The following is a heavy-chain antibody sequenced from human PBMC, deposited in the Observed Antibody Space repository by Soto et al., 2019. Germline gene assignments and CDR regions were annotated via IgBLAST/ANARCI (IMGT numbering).Heavy chain of an antibody. J-gene: IGHJ4*02. V-gene: IGHV3-49*03. Sequence: SLRLSCTASGFTFGDYAMSWFRQAPGKGLEWIGFIRSKAYGGTTEYAASVKGRFTISRDDSKSIAYLQMNSLKTEDTAVYYCTRASPYYFGLPYAYDYWGQGTLVTVSS. CDR1: GFTFGDYA. CDR2: IRSKAYGGTT. D-gene: IGHD3-16*01. CDR3: TRASPYYFGLPYAYDY.